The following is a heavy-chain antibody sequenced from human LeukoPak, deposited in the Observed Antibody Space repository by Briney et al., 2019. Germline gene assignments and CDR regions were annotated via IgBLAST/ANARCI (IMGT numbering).Heavy chain of an antibody. CDR2: ITWNGVST. CDR1: GFTFDDYG. V-gene: IGHV3-20*04. D-gene: IGHD6-6*01. CDR3: ARVQYSSSPRKYYFDY. Sequence: GGSLRLSCAGSGFTFDDYGMNWVRQTPGKGLEWLSGITWNGVSTGYADSVKGRFTISRDNAKNSLYLQMNSLRAEDTAVYYCARVQYSSSPRKYYFDYWGQGTLVTVSS. J-gene: IGHJ4*02.